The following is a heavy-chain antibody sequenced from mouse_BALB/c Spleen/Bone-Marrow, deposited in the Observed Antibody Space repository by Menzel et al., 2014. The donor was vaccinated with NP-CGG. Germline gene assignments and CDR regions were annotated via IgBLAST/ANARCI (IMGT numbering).Heavy chain of an antibody. CDR2: INPYNDGT. CDR3: AKGGNYRYDFDY. V-gene: IGHV1-14*01. CDR1: GYTFTSYV. Sequence: LVESGPELVKPGASVKMSCKASGYTFTSYVMHWVEQKPGQGLEWIGYINPYNDGTKYNEKFKGMATLTSDRSSSTAYMELSSLTSEDSAVYYCAKGGNYRYDFDYWGQGTTLTVSS. J-gene: IGHJ2*01. D-gene: IGHD2-14*01.